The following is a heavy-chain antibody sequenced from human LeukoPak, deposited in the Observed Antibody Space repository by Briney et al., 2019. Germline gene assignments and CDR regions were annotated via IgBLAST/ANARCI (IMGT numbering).Heavy chain of an antibody. CDR1: GGSISSSSHY. Sequence: PSETLSLTCSVSGGSISSSSHYWGWIRQPPGKGLEWIGSIYYSGSTHHNPSLKSRVTISVDTSKNQFSLKLNSVTAADTAVYYCARQHGYTSGYFDYWGQGTLVTVSS. CDR2: IYYSGST. CDR3: ARQHGYTSGYFDY. J-gene: IGHJ4*02. V-gene: IGHV4-39*01. D-gene: IGHD5-18*01.